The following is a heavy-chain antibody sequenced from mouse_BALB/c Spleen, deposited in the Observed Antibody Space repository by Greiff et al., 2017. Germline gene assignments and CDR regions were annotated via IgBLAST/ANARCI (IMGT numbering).Heavy chain of an antibody. J-gene: IGHJ3*01. CDR3: ARGESYGNYEAY. Sequence: VQLVESGPGLVAPSQSLSITCTVSGFSLTSYGVHWVRQPPGKGLEWLGVIWAGGSTNYNSALMSRLSISKDNSKSQVFLKMNSLQTDDTAMYYCARGESYGNYEAYWGQGTLVTVSA. CDR1: GFSLTSYG. V-gene: IGHV2-9*02. D-gene: IGHD2-1*01. CDR2: IWAGGST.